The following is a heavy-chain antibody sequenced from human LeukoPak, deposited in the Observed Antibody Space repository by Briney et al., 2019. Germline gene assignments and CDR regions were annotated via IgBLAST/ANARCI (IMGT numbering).Heavy chain of an antibody. V-gene: IGHV1-18*01. J-gene: IGHJ4*02. CDR3: ARDESSYDYVWGSYRSPEIFGY. CDR2: ISAYNGNT. CDR1: GYTFTSYG. Sequence: ASVKVSCKASGYTFTSYGISWVRQAPGQGLEWMGWISAYNGNTNYAQKLQGRVTMTTDTSTSTAYMELRSLRSDDTAVYYCARDESSYDYVWGSYRSPEIFGYWGQGTLVTVSS. D-gene: IGHD3-16*02.